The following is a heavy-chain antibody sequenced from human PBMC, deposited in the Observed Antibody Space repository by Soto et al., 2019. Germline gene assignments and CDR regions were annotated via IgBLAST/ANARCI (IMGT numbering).Heavy chain of an antibody. J-gene: IGHJ4*02. D-gene: IGHD3-10*01. CDR2: IIPILGIA. Sequence: QVQLVQSGAEVKKPGSSVKVSCKASGGTFSSYIISWVRQAPGQGLEWMGRIIPILGIANYAQKFQGRVTXNADKSTSTAYMELSSLRSEDTAVYYCATPFGSSGNWGQGTLVTVSS. CDR3: ATPFGSSGN. V-gene: IGHV1-69*02. CDR1: GGTFSSYI.